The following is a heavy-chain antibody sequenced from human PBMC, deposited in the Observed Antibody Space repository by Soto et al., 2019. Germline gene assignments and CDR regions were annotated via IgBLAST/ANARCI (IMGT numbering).Heavy chain of an antibody. CDR3: ARVVPGAEAWFGP. D-gene: IGHD2-2*01. CDR1: GYTFSNYG. CDR2: ISLYSDGT. J-gene: IGHJ5*02. Sequence: ALVKASCKTSGYTFSNYGITWVRQAPGQPLEWLGWISLYSDGTNYAQKFQGRVSMTTDTSTTTAYMELRSLRSDDTAVYYCARVVPGAEAWFGPWGQGTLVTVSS. V-gene: IGHV1-18*01.